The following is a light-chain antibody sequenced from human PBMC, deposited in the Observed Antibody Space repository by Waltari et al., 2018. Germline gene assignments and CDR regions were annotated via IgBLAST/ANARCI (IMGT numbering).Light chain of an antibody. J-gene: IGLJ1*01. Sequence: SSELTQDPAVSVALGQTVRITCQVDSLRAYYANWYRQKPGHAPLLVMYGKNTRPSGNPDRFSGSYSGETASLTITGAQAEDEADYYCNSRDSNGNPFVFGPATKVTVL. CDR2: GKN. CDR3: NSRDSNGNPFV. CDR1: SLRAYY. V-gene: IGLV3-19*01.